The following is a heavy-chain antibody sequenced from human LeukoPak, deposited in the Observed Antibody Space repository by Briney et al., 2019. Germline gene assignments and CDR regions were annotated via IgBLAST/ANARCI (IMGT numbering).Heavy chain of an antibody. CDR1: RYSFTSNY. Sequence: ASVKVSCKASRYSFTSNYIHWVRQAPGQGLEWMGMIYPRDGSTSYAQKFQGRVTVTRDTSTSTVHMELSGLRSEDTAVYYRAGDQEAFDYWGQGTLVTVSS. V-gene: IGHV1-46*01. J-gene: IGHJ4*02. CDR3: AGDQEAFDY. CDR2: IYPRDGST.